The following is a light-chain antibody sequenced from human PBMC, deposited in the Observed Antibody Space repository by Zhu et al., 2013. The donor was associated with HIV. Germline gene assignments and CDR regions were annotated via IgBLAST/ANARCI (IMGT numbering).Light chain of an antibody. V-gene: IGKV2-28*01. CDR2: LAS. CDR3: MQALQTPIT. J-gene: IGKJ5*01. CDR1: QSLLYSNGFNY. Sequence: DIVMIQSPPSLPVTPGEPASISCRSSQSLLYSNGFNYLDWYLQKPGQSPQLLIYLASNLASGVPDRFSGSGSGTDFTLKISRVEAEDVGVYYCMQALQTPITFGQGTRLEIK.